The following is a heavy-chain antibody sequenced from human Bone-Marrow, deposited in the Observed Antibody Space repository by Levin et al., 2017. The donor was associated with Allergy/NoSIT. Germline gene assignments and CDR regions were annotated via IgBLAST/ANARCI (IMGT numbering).Heavy chain of an antibody. CDR3: ARPLREYNYGLFEH. Sequence: SETLSLTCTVSGASISSSNYYWGWLRQPPGMGLEWIGSMYHSGSTDFNPSLESRVTLSVDTSKNQFSLKLRSVTAADTAVYYCARPLREYNYGLFEHWGQGALVTVSS. D-gene: IGHD5-18*01. J-gene: IGHJ1*01. CDR1: GASISSSNYY. CDR2: MYHSGST. V-gene: IGHV4-39*01.